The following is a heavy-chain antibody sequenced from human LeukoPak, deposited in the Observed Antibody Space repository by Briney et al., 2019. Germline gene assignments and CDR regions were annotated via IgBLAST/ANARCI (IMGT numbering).Heavy chain of an antibody. CDR3: ARAPWGYYYGMDV. CDR1: GGSISSGGYS. V-gene: IGHV4-30-2*01. D-gene: IGHD7-27*01. J-gene: IGHJ6*02. CDR2: TYHSGST. Sequence: TSQTLSLTCAVSGGSISSGGYSWSWIRQPPGKGLEWIGYTYHSGSTYYNPSLKSRVTISVDRSKNQFSLKLSSVTAADTAVYYCARAPWGYYYGMDVWGQGTTVTVSS.